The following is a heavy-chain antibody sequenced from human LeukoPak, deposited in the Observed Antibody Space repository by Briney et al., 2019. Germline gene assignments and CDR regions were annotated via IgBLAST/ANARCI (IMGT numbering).Heavy chain of an antibody. J-gene: IGHJ4*02. V-gene: IGHV1-2*02. CDR1: GYTFTGYY. D-gene: IGHD2-21*02. Sequence: APVKVSCKASGYTFTGYYMHWVRQAPGQGLEWMGWINPNSGGSNYAQKFQGRVTMTRDTSISTAYMELSRLRSDDTAVYYCARVVVTAIEFDYWGQGTLVTVSS. CDR3: ARVVVTAIEFDY. CDR2: INPNSGGS.